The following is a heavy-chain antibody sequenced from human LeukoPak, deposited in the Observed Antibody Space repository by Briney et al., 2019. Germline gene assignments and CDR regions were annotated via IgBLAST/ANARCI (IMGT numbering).Heavy chain of an antibody. J-gene: IGHJ4*02. Sequence: SETLSLTCTVSGGAISGYYWSWIRQPAGKGLEWLGRVYSSGSTKYNPSLESRVTMSVDTSKNQFSLKLNFVTAADTAVYYCARAYCSGSSCYAGGFDYWGQGTLVTVSS. CDR3: ARAYCSGSSCYAGGFDY. D-gene: IGHD2-2*01. V-gene: IGHV4-4*07. CDR2: VYSSGST. CDR1: GGAISGYY.